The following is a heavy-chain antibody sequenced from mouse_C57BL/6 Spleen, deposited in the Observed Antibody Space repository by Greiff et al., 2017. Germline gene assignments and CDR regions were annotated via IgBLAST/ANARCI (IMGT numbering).Heavy chain of an antibody. CDR1: GYTFTDYY. D-gene: IGHD1-1*01. CDR3: ARRLRYQYYFDY. CDR2: INPNNGGT. V-gene: IGHV1-26*01. J-gene: IGHJ2*01. Sequence: VQLQQSGPELVKPGASVKISCKASGYTFTDYYMNWVKQSHGKSLEWIGDINPNNGGTSYNQKFKGKATLTVDKSSSTAYMELRSLTSEDSAVYYCARRLRYQYYFDYWGQGTTLTVSS.